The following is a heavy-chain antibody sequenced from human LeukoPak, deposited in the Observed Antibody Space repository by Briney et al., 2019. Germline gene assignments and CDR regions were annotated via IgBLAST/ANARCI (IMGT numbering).Heavy chain of an antibody. V-gene: IGHV4-34*01. J-gene: IGHJ4*01. D-gene: IGHD6-25*01. CDR2: INHSGST. CDR1: GGSFSGFY. Sequence: SETLSLTCALYGGSFSGFYWSWVRQPPGKGLEWIGEINHSGSTNYNPSLKSRVSISVDTSKNQLSLNLRSVTAPDTAVYSCARAAKGSGWVFDYWGQRTLVTVSS. CDR3: ARAAKGSGWVFDY.